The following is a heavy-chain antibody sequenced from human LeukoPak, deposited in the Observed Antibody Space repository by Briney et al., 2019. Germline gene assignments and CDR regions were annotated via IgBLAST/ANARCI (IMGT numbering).Heavy chain of an antibody. CDR1: GGSVSSGSYY. CDR2: INHSGST. D-gene: IGHD5-18*01. CDR3: ASYTAGGGGLDY. J-gene: IGHJ4*02. Sequence: SETLSLTCTVSGGSVSSGSYYWSWIRQPPGKGLEWIGEINHSGSTNYNPSLKSRVTISVDTSKNQFSLKLSSVTAADTAVYYCASYTAGGGGLDYWGQGTLDTVSS. V-gene: IGHV4-39*07.